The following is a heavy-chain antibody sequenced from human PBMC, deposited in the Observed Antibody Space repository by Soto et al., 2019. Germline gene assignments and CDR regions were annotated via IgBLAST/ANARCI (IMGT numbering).Heavy chain of an antibody. J-gene: IGHJ4*02. Sequence: EVQLVESGGGLVQPGGSLRLSCAASGFTFSSYAMHWVRQAPGKGLEYVSAISSNGGSTYYANSVKGRFTISRDNSKNTLYLHMGSLRAEDMAVYYCASSCPYIWDPPRYWGQGTLVTVSS. D-gene: IGHD3-16*01. CDR1: GFTFSSYA. V-gene: IGHV3-64*01. CDR2: ISSNGGST. CDR3: ASSCPYIWDPPRY.